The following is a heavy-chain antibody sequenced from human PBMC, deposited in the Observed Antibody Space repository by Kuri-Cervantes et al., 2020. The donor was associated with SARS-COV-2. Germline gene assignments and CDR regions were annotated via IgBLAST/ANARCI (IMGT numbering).Heavy chain of an antibody. V-gene: IGHV1-2*04. CDR1: GXXXSDHY. Sequence: ASVKVSXXASGXXXSDHYIHWVRQAPGQGLEWMGXINPKSGATXPAQKFQGWVTMTRDTSISTVYMEXXRLRSDDTAVXYCVRGPSWXFVWGYYHWXXNSFDIWGQGTMVTVSS. J-gene: IGHJ3*02. D-gene: IGHD3-16*02. CDR2: INPKSGAT. CDR3: VRGPSWXFVWGYYHWXXNSFDI.